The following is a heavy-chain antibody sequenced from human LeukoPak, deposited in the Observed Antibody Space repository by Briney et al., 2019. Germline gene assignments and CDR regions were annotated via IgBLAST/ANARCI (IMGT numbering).Heavy chain of an antibody. CDR2: IYYSGST. V-gene: IGHV4-59*01. D-gene: IGHD3/OR15-3a*01. CDR1: GGSISSYY. J-gene: IGHJ4*02. CDR3: ARSHSVWTSFDY. Sequence: TETLSLTCTVSGGSISSYYWSWIRQPPGKGLEWIGYIYYSGSTNYNPSLKSRVTISVDTSKNQFSLKLSSVTAADTAVYYCARSHSVWTSFDYWGQGTLVTVSS.